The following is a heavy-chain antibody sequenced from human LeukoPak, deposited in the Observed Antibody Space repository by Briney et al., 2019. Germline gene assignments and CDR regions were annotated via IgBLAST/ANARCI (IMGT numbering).Heavy chain of an antibody. Sequence: GASVKVSCKASGGTFSSYAISWVRQAPGQGLEWMGGIIPIFGTANYAQKFQGRVTITADESTSTAYMGLSSLRSEDTAVYYCATRGNVEMATISHPPSYGMDVWGQGTTVTVSS. D-gene: IGHD5-24*01. V-gene: IGHV1-69*13. CDR2: IIPIFGTA. CDR1: GGTFSSYA. CDR3: ATRGNVEMATISHPPSYGMDV. J-gene: IGHJ6*02.